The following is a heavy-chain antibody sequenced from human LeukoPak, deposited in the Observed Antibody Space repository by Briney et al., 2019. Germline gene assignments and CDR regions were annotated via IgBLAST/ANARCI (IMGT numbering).Heavy chain of an antibody. D-gene: IGHD3-22*01. J-gene: IGHJ5*02. V-gene: IGHV3-23*01. Sequence: PGGSLRLSCAASGFIFSSYAMSWVRQAPGKGLEWVSAVSGSGGTTYYADSVKGRFTISRDNSKDTLYLQVNSLRAEDTAVYYCAKRGLVGSSGFKNNWFDPWGQGTLVTVSS. CDR2: VSGSGGTT. CDR3: AKRGLVGSSGFKNNWFDP. CDR1: GFIFSSYA.